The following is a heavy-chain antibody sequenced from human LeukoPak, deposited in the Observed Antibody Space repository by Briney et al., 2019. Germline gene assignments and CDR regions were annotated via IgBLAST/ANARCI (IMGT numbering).Heavy chain of an antibody. J-gene: IGHJ5*02. CDR1: GGSISSYY. Sequence: SSETLSLTCTVSGGSISSYYWSWIRQPPGKRLEWIGYIYYSGSTNYNPSLKSRVTISVDTAKNQFSLKLSSVTAADTAVYYCARDEYNWNDENWFDPWGQGTLVTVSS. D-gene: IGHD1-20*01. V-gene: IGHV4-59*01. CDR2: IYYSGST. CDR3: ARDEYNWNDENWFDP.